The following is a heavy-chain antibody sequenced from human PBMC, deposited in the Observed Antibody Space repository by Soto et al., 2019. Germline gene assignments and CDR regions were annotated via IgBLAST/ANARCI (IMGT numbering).Heavy chain of an antibody. CDR3: ARLYSSSWYTEDAFDI. CDR2: INHSGST. V-gene: IGHV4-34*01. J-gene: IGHJ3*02. Sequence: SETLSLTCAVYGGSFSGYYWSWIRQPPGKGLEWIGEINHSGSTNYNPSLKSRVTISVDTSKNQFSLKLSSVTPADTAVYYCARLYSSSWYTEDAFDIWGQGTMVTVSS. D-gene: IGHD6-13*01. CDR1: GGSFSGYY.